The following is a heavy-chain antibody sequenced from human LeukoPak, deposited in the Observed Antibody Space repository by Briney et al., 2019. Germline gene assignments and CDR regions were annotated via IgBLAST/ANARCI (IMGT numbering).Heavy chain of an antibody. Sequence: ASVKVSCKASGGTFSSYAISWVRQAPGQGLEWMGRIIPILGIAIYAQKFQGRVTMTEDRSTDTAYMELSSLRSEDTAVYYCATDSGSYYSLYWGQGALVTVSS. CDR2: IIPILGIA. J-gene: IGHJ4*02. D-gene: IGHD1-26*01. CDR1: GGTFSSYA. V-gene: IGHV1-69*04. CDR3: ATDSGSYYSLY.